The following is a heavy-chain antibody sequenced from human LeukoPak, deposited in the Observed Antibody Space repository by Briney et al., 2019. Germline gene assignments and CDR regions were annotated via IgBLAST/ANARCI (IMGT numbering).Heavy chain of an antibody. CDR2: ISSSGSTI. CDR3: ARDRDSGDYTAAPGDY. Sequence: GSLRLSCAASGFIFSSYSMNWVRQAPGKGLEWISYISSSGSTINYADSVKGRFTISRDSAKNSLYLQMNSLRDEDTAVYYCARDRDSGDYTAAPGDYWGQGTLVTVSS. J-gene: IGHJ4*02. CDR1: GFIFSSYS. D-gene: IGHD4-17*01. V-gene: IGHV3-48*02.